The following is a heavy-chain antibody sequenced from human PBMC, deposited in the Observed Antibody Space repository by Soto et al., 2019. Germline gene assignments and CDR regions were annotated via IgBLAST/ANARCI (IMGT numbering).Heavy chain of an antibody. J-gene: IGHJ4*02. D-gene: IGHD3-22*01. CDR3: ARYWRAYDSQGGYFDY. V-gene: IGHV4-4*02. CDR2: IYHSGST. Sequence: QVQLQESGPGLVKPSGTLSLTCAVSGGSISSSNWWSWVRQPPGKGLEWIGEIYHSGSTNYNPSLTRRVTISVDKSKNPFSLKLSSVTAADTAVYYCARYWRAYDSQGGYFDYWGQGTLVTVSS. CDR1: GGSISSSNW.